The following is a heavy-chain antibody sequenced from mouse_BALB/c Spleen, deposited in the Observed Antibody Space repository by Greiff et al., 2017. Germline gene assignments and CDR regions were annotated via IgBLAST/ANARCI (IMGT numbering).Heavy chain of an antibody. CDR3: ARGESTMITPFAY. Sequence: VKLQESGAELMKPGASVKISCKATGYTFSSYWIEWVKQRPGHGLEWIGEILPGSGSTNYNEKFKGKATFTADTSSNTAYMQLSSLTSEDSAVYYCARGESTMITPFAYWGQGTTLTVSS. J-gene: IGHJ2*01. CDR1: GYTFSSYW. V-gene: IGHV1-9*01. D-gene: IGHD2-4*01. CDR2: ILPGSGST.